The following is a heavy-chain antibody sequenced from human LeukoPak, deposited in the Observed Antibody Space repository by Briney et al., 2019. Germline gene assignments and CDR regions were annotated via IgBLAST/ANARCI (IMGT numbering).Heavy chain of an antibody. D-gene: IGHD4-17*01. CDR3: ARLRDYGPHLDY. V-gene: IGHV4-39*01. J-gene: IGHJ4*02. Sequence: PSETLSLTCTVSGGPISSGGSVSSSPYYWGWIRQPPGKGLEWIATILYTGGTYYNPSLKSRVTISSDTSKNQFSLKLTSVTAADTAVYYCARLRDYGPHLDYWGPGTLVTISS. CDR1: GGPISSGGSVSSSPYY. CDR2: ILYTGGT.